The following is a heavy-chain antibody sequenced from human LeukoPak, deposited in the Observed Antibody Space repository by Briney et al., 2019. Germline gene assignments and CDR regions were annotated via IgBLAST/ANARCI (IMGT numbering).Heavy chain of an antibody. CDR3: ARGRYCSGGSCSRRGYYYYYYMDV. V-gene: IGHV4-61*02. J-gene: IGHJ6*03. D-gene: IGHD2-15*01. CDR2: IYSTGET. Sequence: PSETLSLTCTVSGASISSGTYYWSWIRKPAGKGLEWIGRIYSTGETNYNPSLKSRVTISVDTSKNQFSLKLSSVTAADTAVYYCARGRYCSGGSCSRRGYYYYYYMDVWGKGTTVTVSS. CDR1: GASISSGTYY.